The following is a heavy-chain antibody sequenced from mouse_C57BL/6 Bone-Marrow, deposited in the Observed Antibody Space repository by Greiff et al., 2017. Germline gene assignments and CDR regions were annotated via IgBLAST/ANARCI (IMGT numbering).Heavy chain of an antibody. D-gene: IGHD2-1*01. V-gene: IGHV14-4*01. J-gene: IGHJ3*01. CDR3: TVIPGAY. CDR2: IDPENGDT. CDR1: GFNIKDDY. Sequence: VQLKQSGAELVRPGASVKLSCTASGFNIKDDYMHWVKQRPEQGLEWIGWIDPENGDTEYASKFQGKATITAETSSNTAYLQLSSLTSEDTAVYYCTVIPGAYWGQGTLVTVSA.